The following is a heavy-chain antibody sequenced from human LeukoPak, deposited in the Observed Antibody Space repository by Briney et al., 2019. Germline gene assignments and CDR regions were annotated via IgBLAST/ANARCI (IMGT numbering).Heavy chain of an antibody. CDR3: AREHSSSWYWKLYYFDY. Sequence: ASVKVSCKASGYTFTGYYMHWVRQAPGQGLEWMGWINPNSGGTNYAQKFQGRVTMTRDTSISTAYMELSRLRSDDTAVYYCAREHSSSWYWKLYYFDYWGQGTLVTASS. CDR2: INPNSGGT. V-gene: IGHV1-2*02. J-gene: IGHJ4*02. CDR1: GYTFTGYY. D-gene: IGHD6-13*01.